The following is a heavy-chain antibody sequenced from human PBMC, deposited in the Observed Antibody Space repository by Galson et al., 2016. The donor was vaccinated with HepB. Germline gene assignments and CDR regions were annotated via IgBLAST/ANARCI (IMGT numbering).Heavy chain of an antibody. D-gene: IGHD5-12*01. Sequence: SLRLSCAASGSSFSSYGMHWVRQAPGKGLEWVAVIWYDGNNKYYADYVKGRFTITRDNSKNTRYLQMNSLRAEDTAVYYCARDPGSPSQYYSGWFHSFDYWGQGTLVTGSS. CDR3: ARDPGSPSQYYSGWFHSFDY. CDR1: GSSFSSYG. CDR2: IWYDGNNK. V-gene: IGHV3-33*01. J-gene: IGHJ4*02.